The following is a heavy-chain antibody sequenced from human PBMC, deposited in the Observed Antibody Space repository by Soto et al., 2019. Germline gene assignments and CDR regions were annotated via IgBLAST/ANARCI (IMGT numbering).Heavy chain of an antibody. Sequence: QVHLQESGPGMMKPSQTLSLTCSVSGGSIRSGSYHWSWLRQHPGKGLEWIGYIDYRGSTHYSPSVKSRVNISVDTSENQFSLQMTSLTAADTALYYCARGADDYDNTNYFLVPWRLDSWGQGTLVTVAS. CDR3: ARGADDYDNTNYFLVPWRLDS. CDR2: IDYRGST. CDR1: GGSIRSGSYH. V-gene: IGHV4-31*03. D-gene: IGHD3-16*01. J-gene: IGHJ1*01.